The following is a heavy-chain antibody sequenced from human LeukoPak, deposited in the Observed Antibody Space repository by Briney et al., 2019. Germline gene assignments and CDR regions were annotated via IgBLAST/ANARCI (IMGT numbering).Heavy chain of an antibody. CDR3: AKGYSSGWTSFDY. J-gene: IGHJ4*02. CDR1: GLILRGHA. V-gene: IGHV3-23*01. D-gene: IGHD6-19*01. CDR2: IGDSGEIE. Sequence: GGSLTLSCEASGLILRGHAMSWVRQAPGKGLEWVSGIGDSGEIERYADSVKGRFTISRDNFRNTVYLEMRSLRPEDTAVYYCAKGYSSGWTSFDYWGQGTQVTVSS.